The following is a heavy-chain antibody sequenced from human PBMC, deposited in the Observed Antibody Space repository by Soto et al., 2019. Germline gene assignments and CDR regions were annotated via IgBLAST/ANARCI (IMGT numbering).Heavy chain of an antibody. D-gene: IGHD6-19*01. CDR3: ARSLGWYAVDY. CDR1: GVSIGSNYY. Sequence: QVLLQESGPGLVQPSGTLSLSCVVSGVSIGSNYYWGWVRQPPGKGLEWLGDMSHIGRVNYNPSLKRRVTISMNKSQNQFSLKLDSMTAADTAVYSCARSLGWYAVDYWGQGTLVIVSS. CDR2: MSHIGRV. J-gene: IGHJ4*02. V-gene: IGHV4-4*02.